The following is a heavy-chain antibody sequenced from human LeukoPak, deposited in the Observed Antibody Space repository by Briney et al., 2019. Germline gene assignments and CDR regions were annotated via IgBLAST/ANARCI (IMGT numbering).Heavy chain of an antibody. V-gene: IGHV1-2*02. CDR1: EYTFTGYY. CDR2: INPNSGGT. Sequence: ASVKVSCKASEYTFTGYYMHWVRQAPGQGLEWMGWINPNSGGTHYAPKFQGRVTMTRDTSISTAYMELSRLRSEDTAVYYCARGPYVPFPNWYFDLWGRGTLVTVSS. D-gene: IGHD3-10*02. CDR3: ARGPYVPFPNWYFDL. J-gene: IGHJ2*01.